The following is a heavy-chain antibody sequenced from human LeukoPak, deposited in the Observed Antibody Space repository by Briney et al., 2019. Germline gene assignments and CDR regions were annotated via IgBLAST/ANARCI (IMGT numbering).Heavy chain of an antibody. CDR1: GYTFTYYY. CDR3: ARTSIAARRADFDY. Sequence: ASVKVSCKTSGYTFTYYYIHWMRQAPGQGLEWMGWINSNSGGTSYAQKFQGRVTLTRDTPARTAFMELNRLTSDDTAVYYCARTSIAARRADFDYWGQGTVVTVSS. J-gene: IGHJ4*02. V-gene: IGHV1-2*02. D-gene: IGHD6-6*01. CDR2: INSNSGGT.